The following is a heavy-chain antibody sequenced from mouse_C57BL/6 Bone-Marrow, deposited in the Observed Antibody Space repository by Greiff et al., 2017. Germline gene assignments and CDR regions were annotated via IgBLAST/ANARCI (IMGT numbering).Heavy chain of an antibody. V-gene: IGHV5-17*01. CDR2: ISSGSSTI. CDR3: ALYDGNYGFAY. D-gene: IGHD2-1*01. Sequence: EVQGVESGGGLVKPGGSLKLSCAASGFTFSDYGMHWVRQAPEQGLEWVAYISSGSSTIYYADTVKGRFTISRDNAKNTLFLQMTIQKSEDTAMCYCALYDGNYGFAYWGQGTLVTVSA. J-gene: IGHJ3*01. CDR1: GFTFSDYG.